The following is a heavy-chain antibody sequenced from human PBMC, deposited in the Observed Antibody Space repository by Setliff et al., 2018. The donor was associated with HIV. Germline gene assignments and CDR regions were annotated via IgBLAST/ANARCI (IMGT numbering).Heavy chain of an antibody. J-gene: IGHJ3*02. CDR3: ARGEADEARAFGNNAFDI. Sequence: VASVKVSCKASGGTFSSYAISWVRQAPGQGLEWMGGIIPILGIANYAQKFQGRVTITTDESTSTAYMQLSSLRSEDTAVYYCARGEADEARAFGNNAFDIWGQGAMVTVS. V-gene: IGHV1-69*10. D-gene: IGHD3-10*01. CDR1: GGTFSSYA. CDR2: IIPILGIA.